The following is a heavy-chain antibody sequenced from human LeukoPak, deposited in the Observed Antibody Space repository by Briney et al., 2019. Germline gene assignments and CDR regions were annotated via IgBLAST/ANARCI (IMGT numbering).Heavy chain of an antibody. J-gene: IGHJ5*02. CDR3: TRDGPRSSGYPDT. CDR1: GGSISSYY. CDR2: IYYSGST. D-gene: IGHD3-22*01. V-gene: IGHV4-59*12. Sequence: SETLSLTCTVSGGSISSYYWSWIRQPPGKGLEWIGYIYYSGSTNYNPSLKSRVNISVDTSKNQFSLRLNSVTAADTAVYYCTRDGPRSSGYPDTWGQGTRVTVSS.